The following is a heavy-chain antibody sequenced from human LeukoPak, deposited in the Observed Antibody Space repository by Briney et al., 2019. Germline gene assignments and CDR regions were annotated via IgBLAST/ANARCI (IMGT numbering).Heavy chain of an antibody. CDR3: ARVHYDILTGYYDFDY. CDR1: GFTFSSYG. J-gene: IGHJ4*02. Sequence: GGSLRLSCAASGFTFSSYGMSWVRQAPGKGLEWVSAISGSGGSTYYADSVKGRFTISRDNSKNTLYLQMNSLRAEDTAVYYCARVHYDILTGYYDFDYWGQGTLVTVSS. D-gene: IGHD3-9*01. V-gene: IGHV3-23*01. CDR2: ISGSGGST.